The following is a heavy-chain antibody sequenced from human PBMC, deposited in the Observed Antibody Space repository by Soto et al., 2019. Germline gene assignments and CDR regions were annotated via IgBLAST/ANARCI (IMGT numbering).Heavy chain of an antibody. D-gene: IGHD3-3*01. V-gene: IGHV3-30-3*01. Sequence: QVQLVESGGGVVQPGRSLRLSCAASGFTFSSYAMHWVRQAPGKGLEWVAVISYDGSNKNHADTVKGRFTIYRDHSKNTLYLQMNSLRAEDTAVYYCARGYDFCSGYYYPYGMDVWGQGTTVTVSS. CDR2: ISYDGSNK. CDR3: ARGYDFCSGYYYPYGMDV. J-gene: IGHJ6*02. CDR1: GFTFSSYA.